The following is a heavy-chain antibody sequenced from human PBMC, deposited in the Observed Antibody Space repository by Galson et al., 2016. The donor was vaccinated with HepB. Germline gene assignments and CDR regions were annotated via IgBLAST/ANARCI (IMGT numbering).Heavy chain of an antibody. CDR2: ISAYNGNT. CDR3: ARVGAGWLRTTYYYYYGMEV. V-gene: IGHV1-18*01. D-gene: IGHD5-12*01. J-gene: IGHJ6*04. CDR1: GYTFTSYG. Sequence: SVKVSCKASGYTFTSYGISWVRQAPGQGLEWMGWISAYNGNTNYAQKLQGRVTMTTDTSTSTAYMELRSLRSDDTAVYYCARVGAGWLRTTYYYYYGMEVWGKGTTVTVSS.